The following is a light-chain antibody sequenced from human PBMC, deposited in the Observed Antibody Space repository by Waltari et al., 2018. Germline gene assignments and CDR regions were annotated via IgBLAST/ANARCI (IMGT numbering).Light chain of an antibody. CDR3: QSYDTSLSVV. J-gene: IGLJ3*02. CDR1: GPNIGAGYD. V-gene: IGLV1-40*01. CDR2: GSS. Sequence: QSVLTQPPSVSGAPGQRVTISCPGSGPNIGAGYDVPWYQQLPRAAPKLLIYGSSNRPLGVPDRFFGSTSGTSASLAITGLQAEDEADYYCQSYDTSLSVVFGGGTKLTVL.